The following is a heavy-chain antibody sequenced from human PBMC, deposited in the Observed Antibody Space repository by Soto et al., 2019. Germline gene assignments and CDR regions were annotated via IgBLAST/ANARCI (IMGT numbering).Heavy chain of an antibody. CDR2: IYQTGTT. D-gene: IGHD2-8*01. CDR3: ARAVLCTDGFCFPNWLDP. V-gene: IGHV4-30-2*01. J-gene: IGHJ5*02. CDR1: GDSINSDGRS. Sequence: SETLSLTCTVSGDSINSDGRSWSWIRQPPGESLEWIGYIYQTGTTQYNPSLSSRVSISADRSKNQFSLHLTSVTAADTAVYYCARAVLCTDGFCFPNWLDPWGQGILVTVYS.